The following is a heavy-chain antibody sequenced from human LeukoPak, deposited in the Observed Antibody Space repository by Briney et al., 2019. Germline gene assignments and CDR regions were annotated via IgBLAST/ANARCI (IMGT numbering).Heavy chain of an antibody. J-gene: IGHJ6*03. CDR3: ARAVRGDIPYYYYYMDV. V-gene: IGHV3-23*01. Sequence: GGSLRLSCAASGFTFSSYAMSWVRQAPGEGLEWVSAISGSGGSTYYADSVKGRFTISRDNSKNTLYLQMNSLRAEDTALYHCARAVRGDIPYYYYYMDVWGKGTTVTISS. CDR2: ISGSGGST. D-gene: IGHD3-10*01. CDR1: GFTFSSYA.